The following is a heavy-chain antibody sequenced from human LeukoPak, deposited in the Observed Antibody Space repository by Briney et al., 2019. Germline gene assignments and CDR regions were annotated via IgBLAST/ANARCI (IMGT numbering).Heavy chain of an antibody. CDR3: ARQVGPDY. D-gene: IGHD3-10*01. Sequence: GGSLRLSCAASGFTFSSYAMAWVRQAPGKGLEWVSAIRGSGGSTYYADSVKGRFTISRDNPKNTVFLQMSSLRVEDTAVYYCARQVGPDYWGQGTLVTVSS. CDR2: IRGSGGST. J-gene: IGHJ4*02. V-gene: IGHV3-23*01. CDR1: GFTFSSYA.